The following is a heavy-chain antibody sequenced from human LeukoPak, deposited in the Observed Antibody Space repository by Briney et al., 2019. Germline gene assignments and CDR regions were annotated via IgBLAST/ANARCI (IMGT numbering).Heavy chain of an antibody. Sequence: GGSLRLSCAVSGLTFSNYWMSWVRQAPGKGLEWVANIKQDGSEKHYMDSVKGRFTISRDNAKSSLYLQMNSLRAEDTAVYYCARVGYSYGYVAFDIWGQGTMVTVSS. CDR3: ARVGYSYGYVAFDI. CDR1: GLTFSNYW. J-gene: IGHJ3*02. V-gene: IGHV3-7*01. CDR2: IKQDGSEK. D-gene: IGHD5-18*01.